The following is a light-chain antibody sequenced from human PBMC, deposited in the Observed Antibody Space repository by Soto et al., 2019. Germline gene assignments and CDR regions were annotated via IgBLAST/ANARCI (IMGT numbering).Light chain of an antibody. CDR2: DAS. Sequence: IVMTQSPATLSVSPGERATLSCRASQSVSGNLAWYQQKPGQAPRLLIYDASTRATGIPARFSGSGSETEYTLTISSLQSEDFAIDYCQQHDSAITFGQGTRLDIK. V-gene: IGKV3D-15*01. CDR1: QSVSGN. CDR3: QQHDSAIT. J-gene: IGKJ5*01.